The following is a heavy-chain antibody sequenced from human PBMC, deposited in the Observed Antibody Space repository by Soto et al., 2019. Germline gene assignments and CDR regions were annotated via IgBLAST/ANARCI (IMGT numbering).Heavy chain of an antibody. CDR3: ARGGRYCSSTSCYDIDY. V-gene: IGHV3-33*01. D-gene: IGHD2-2*01. Sequence: GGSLRLSCAASGFTFSSYGMHWVRQAPGKGLEWVAVIWYDGSNKYYADSVKGRFTISRDNSKNTLYLQMNSLRAEDTAVYYCARGGRYCSSTSCYDIDYWGQGTLVTVSS. CDR2: IWYDGSNK. CDR1: GFTFSSYG. J-gene: IGHJ4*02.